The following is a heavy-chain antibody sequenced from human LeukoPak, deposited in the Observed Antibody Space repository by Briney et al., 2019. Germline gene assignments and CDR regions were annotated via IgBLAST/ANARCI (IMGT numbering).Heavy chain of an antibody. CDR3: ARDQLDGAVVNHPIFDY. J-gene: IGHJ4*02. V-gene: IGHV1-69*04. Sequence: SVKVSCKASGGTFSSYAISWVRQAPGQGLEWMGRIIPILGIANYAQKFRGRVTITADKSTSTAYMELSSLRSEDTAVYYCARDQLDGAVVNHPIFDYWGQGTLVTVSS. CDR2: IIPILGIA. D-gene: IGHD3-22*01. CDR1: GGTFSSYA.